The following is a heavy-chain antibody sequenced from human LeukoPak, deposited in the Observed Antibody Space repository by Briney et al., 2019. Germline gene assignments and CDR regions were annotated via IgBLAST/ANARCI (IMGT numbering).Heavy chain of an antibody. CDR1: GYSISSGYY. CDR3: ARVGRGGYYYY. V-gene: IGHV4-38-2*02. D-gene: IGHD1-26*01. CDR2: IYHSGST. Sequence: SETLSLTCTVSGYSISSGYYWGWIRQPPGKGLEWIGSIYHSGSTYYNPSLKSRVTISVDTSKNQFSLKLSSVTAADTAVYYCARVGRGGYYYYWGQGTLVTVSS. J-gene: IGHJ4*02.